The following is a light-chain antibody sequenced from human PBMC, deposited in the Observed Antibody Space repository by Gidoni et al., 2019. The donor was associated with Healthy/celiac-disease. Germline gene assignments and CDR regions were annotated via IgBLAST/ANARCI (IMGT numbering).Light chain of an antibody. CDR2: EVS. CDR3: SSYTSSSTSWV. J-gene: IGLJ2*01. V-gene: IGLV2-14*01. Sequence: PASVSGSPGQSITISCTGTSSDVGGYNYVSWYQQHPGKAPKLMIHEVSNRPSGVSNRFSGSKSGNTASLTISGLQAEDEADYYCSSYTSSSTSWVFGGGTKLTVL. CDR1: SSDVGGYNY.